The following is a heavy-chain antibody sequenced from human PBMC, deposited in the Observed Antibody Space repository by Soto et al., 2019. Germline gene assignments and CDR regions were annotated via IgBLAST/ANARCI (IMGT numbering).Heavy chain of an antibody. CDR2: ISYDGSNK. Sequence: SLRLSCEASRFSFHSYGMHWVRQTPGKGLEWVAVISYDGSNKEYADSVKGRFTISRDNSKNTLYLQMDSLRPDDTGVYSCTTVTAVGSPWFGLHPLGPFDYWGQGTLVTVSS. CDR1: RFSFHSYG. V-gene: IGHV3-30*03. CDR3: TTVTAVGSPWFGLHPLGPFDY. J-gene: IGHJ4*02. D-gene: IGHD3-10*01.